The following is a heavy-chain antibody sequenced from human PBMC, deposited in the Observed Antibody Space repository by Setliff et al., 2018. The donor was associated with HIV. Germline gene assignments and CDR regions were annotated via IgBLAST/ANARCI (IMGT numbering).Heavy chain of an antibody. Sequence: ASETLSLTCTASGGSIDNYYWSWVRQPPGKGLEWIGYIYSSGSTNYNPSLKSRVTISVDTSKRQFSLKLNSVTVADTAVYYCARNGYGYGFINHYYHYMDVWGKGTTVTVSS. CDR1: GGSIDNYY. CDR2: IYSSGST. CDR3: ARNGYGYGFINHYYHYMDV. J-gene: IGHJ6*03. V-gene: IGHV4-59*01. D-gene: IGHD5-18*01.